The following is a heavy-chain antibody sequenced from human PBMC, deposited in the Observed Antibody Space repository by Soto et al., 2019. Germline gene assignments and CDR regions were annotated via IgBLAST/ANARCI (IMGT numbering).Heavy chain of an antibody. V-gene: IGHV3-21*01. J-gene: IGHJ4*02. CDR3: AAEADILTGQYY. CDR2: ISSSSSYI. Sequence: GGSLRLSCAASGFTFSSYSMNWVRQAPGKGLEWVSSISSSSSYIYYADSVKGRFTTSRDNAKNSLYLQMNSLRAEDTAVYYCAAEADILTGQYYWGQGTLVTVSS. D-gene: IGHD3-9*01. CDR1: GFTFSSYS.